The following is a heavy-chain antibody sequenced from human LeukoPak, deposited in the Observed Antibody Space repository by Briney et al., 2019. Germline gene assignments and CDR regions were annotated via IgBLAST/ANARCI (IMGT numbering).Heavy chain of an antibody. CDR3: AGVLEQQLVHWFDP. D-gene: IGHD6-13*01. CDR1: GGSISSYY. Sequence: PSETLSLTCTVSGGSISSYYWSWIRQPPGKGLEWIGYIYYSGSTNYNPSLKSRVTISVDTSKNQFSLKLSSVTAADTAVYYCAGVLEQQLVHWFDPWGQGTLVTVSS. V-gene: IGHV4-59*01. J-gene: IGHJ5*02. CDR2: IYYSGST.